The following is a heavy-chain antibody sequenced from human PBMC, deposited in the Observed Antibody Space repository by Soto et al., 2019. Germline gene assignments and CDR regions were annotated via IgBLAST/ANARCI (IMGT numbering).Heavy chain of an antibody. D-gene: IGHD5-18*01. J-gene: IGHJ6*02. CDR2: ISSSSSTI. CDR3: ARGEYSYGFGSGYYYGMDV. V-gene: IGHV3-48*02. CDR1: GFTFSSYS. Sequence: EVQLVESGGGLVQPGGSLRLSCAASGFTFSSYSMNWVRQAPGKGLEWVSYISSSSSTIYYADSVKGRFTISRDNAKNSLYLQMNSLRDEDTAVYYCARGEYSYGFGSGYYYGMDVWGQGTTVTVSS.